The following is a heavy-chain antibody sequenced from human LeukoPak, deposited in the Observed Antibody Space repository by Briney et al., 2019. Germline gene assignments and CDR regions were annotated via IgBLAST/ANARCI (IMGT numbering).Heavy chain of an antibody. J-gene: IGHJ4*02. Sequence: ASVKVSCKASGYTFTGYYMHWVRQAPGQGLEWMGWINPNSGGTNYAQKFQGRVTMTRDTSISTAYMELSRLRSDDTAVYYCAKSSYYDFWSGRSHDYWGQGTLVTVSS. CDR3: AKSSYYDFWSGRSHDY. V-gene: IGHV1-2*02. CDR1: GYTFTGYY. D-gene: IGHD3-3*01. CDR2: INPNSGGT.